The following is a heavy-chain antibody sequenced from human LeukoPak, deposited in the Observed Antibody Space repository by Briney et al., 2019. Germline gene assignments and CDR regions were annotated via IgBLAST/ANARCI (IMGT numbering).Heavy chain of an antibody. CDR2: INAGNGNT. J-gene: IGHJ3*02. D-gene: IGHD2-21*01. CDR1: GYTFTSYA. CDR3: ARGRRSLWWGGEDAFDI. Sequence: GASVKVSCKASGYTFTSYAMHWVRQAPGQRLEWMGWINAGNGNTKYSQKFQGRVTMTRNTSISTAYMELSSLRSEDTAVYYCARGRRSLWWGGEDAFDIWGQGTMVTVSS. V-gene: IGHV1-3*01.